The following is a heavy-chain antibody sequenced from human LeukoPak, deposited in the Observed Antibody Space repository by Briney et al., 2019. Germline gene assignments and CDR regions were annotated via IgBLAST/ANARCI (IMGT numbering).Heavy chain of an antibody. V-gene: IGHV3-7*01. J-gene: IGHJ4*02. CDR3: ARDIEAYSSSPQGGVY. D-gene: IGHD6-6*01. Sequence: GGSLRLSCAASGFTFSSYWMSWVRQAPGKGLEWVANIKQDGSEKYYVDSVKGRFTISRDNAKNSLYLQMNSLRAEDTAVYYCARDIEAYSSSPQGGVYWGQGTLVTVSS. CDR2: IKQDGSEK. CDR1: GFTFSSYW.